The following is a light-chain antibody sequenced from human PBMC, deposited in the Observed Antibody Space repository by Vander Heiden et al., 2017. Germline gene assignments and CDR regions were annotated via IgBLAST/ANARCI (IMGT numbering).Light chain of an antibody. J-gene: IGKJ4*01. CDR1: QSISNY. Sequence: EIVLTQSPATLSVSPGESATLSCRASQSISNYLAWYQQKPGQAPRLLIYDASNRANGIPDRFSGSGSGTDFTLTISSREPEDFAVYYWQQRYKLHLFGGGTKVEVK. CDR2: DAS. CDR3: QQRYKLHL. V-gene: IGKV3-11*01.